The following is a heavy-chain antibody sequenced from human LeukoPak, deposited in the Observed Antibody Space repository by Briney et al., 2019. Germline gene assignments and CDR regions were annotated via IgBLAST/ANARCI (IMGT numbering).Heavy chain of an antibody. CDR2: INHSGST. CDR1: GGSFSGYC. CDR3: ARVSSRRLPPTYSYDRRNYFDY. J-gene: IGHJ4*02. Sequence: SETLSLTCAVYGGSFSGYCWSWIRQPPGKGLEWIGEINHSGSTNYKPSLKSRVMISVDTSKNQISLKLRSVTAADTAIYYCARVSSRRLPPTYSYDRRNYFDYWGQGTLVTVSS. D-gene: IGHD3-22*01. V-gene: IGHV4-34*01.